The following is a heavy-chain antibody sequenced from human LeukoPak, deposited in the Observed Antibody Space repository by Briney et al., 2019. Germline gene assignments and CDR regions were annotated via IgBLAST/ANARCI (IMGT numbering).Heavy chain of an antibody. CDR2: IYYSGST. J-gene: IGHJ6*02. CDR3: ARVMVRGVTNYGMDV. D-gene: IGHD3-10*01. V-gene: IGHV4-59*08. CDR1: GGSISSYY. Sequence: SETLSLTCTVSGGSISSYYWSWIRQPPGKGLEWIGYIYYSGSTNYNPSLESRVTISVDTSKNQFSLKLSSVTAADTAVYYCARVMVRGVTNYGMDVWGQGTTVTVSS.